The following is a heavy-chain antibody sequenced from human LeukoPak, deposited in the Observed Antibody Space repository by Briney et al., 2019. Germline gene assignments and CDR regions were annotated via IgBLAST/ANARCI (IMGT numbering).Heavy chain of an antibody. J-gene: IGHJ6*03. CDR2: ISAYNGNT. D-gene: IGHD5-18*01. Sequence: ASVKVSCKASGYTFTSYGISWVRQALGQGLEWMGWISAYNGNTNYAQKLQGRVTMTTDTSTSTAYMELRSLRSDDTAVYYCAGVGIQLWLEDYYYYYYMDVWGKGTTVTISS. CDR3: AGVGIQLWLEDYYYYYYMDV. CDR1: GYTFTSYG. V-gene: IGHV1-18*01.